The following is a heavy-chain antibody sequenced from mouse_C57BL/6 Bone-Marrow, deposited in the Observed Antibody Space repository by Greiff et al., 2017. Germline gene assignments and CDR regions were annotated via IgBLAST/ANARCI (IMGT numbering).Heavy chain of an antibody. CDR3: ARRFITTVVPYFDY. D-gene: IGHD1-1*01. V-gene: IGHV1-64*01. Sequence: QVQLQQSGAELVKPGASVKLSCKASGYTFTSYWMHWVKQRPGQGLEWIGMIHPNSGSTNYNEKFKSKATLTVDKSSSTAYMQLSSLTSEDSAVYYCARRFITTVVPYFDYWGQGTTLTVSS. J-gene: IGHJ2*01. CDR2: IHPNSGST. CDR1: GYTFTSYW.